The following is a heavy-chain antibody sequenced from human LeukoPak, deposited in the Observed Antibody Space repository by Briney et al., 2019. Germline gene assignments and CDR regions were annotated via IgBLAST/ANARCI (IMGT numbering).Heavy chain of an antibody. CDR3: AREVAAAGTRGWFDP. CDR1: GGTFSSYA. V-gene: IGHV1-69*05. J-gene: IGHJ5*02. Sequence: SVKVSRKASGGTFSSYAISWVRQAPGQGLEWMGGIIPIFGTANYAQKFQGRVTITTDESTSTAYMELSSLRSEDTAVYYCAREVAAAGTRGWFDPLGPGNPGHRLL. D-gene: IGHD6-13*01. CDR2: IIPIFGTA.